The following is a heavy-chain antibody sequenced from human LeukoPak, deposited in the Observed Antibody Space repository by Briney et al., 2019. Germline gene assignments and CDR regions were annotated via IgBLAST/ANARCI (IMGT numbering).Heavy chain of an antibody. J-gene: IGHJ3*02. CDR3: ASVGDYYDQVAFDI. D-gene: IGHD3-22*01. CDR2: INPNSGGT. CDR1: GYTFTGYY. Sequence: ASVKVSCKASGYTFTGYYMHWVRPAPGQGLEWMGWINPNSGGTNYAQKFQGRVTMTRDTSISTAYMELSRLRSGDTAVYYCASVGDYYDQVAFDIWGQGTMVNVSS. V-gene: IGHV1-2*02.